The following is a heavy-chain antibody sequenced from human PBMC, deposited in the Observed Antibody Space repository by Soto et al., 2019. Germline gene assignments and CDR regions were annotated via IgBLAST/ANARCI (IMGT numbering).Heavy chain of an antibody. D-gene: IGHD3-10*01. CDR2: ISGSGGTT. J-gene: IGHJ6*02. CDR1: GFTFSSYA. Sequence: GGSLRLSCAASGFTFSSYAMSWVRQAPGKGLEWVSAISGSGGTTYYADSVKGRFTISRDNSKNTLYLQMNSLRAEDTAVYYCAKSPGALLSNYYYGMDVWGQGTTVTVSS. V-gene: IGHV3-23*01. CDR3: AKSPGALLSNYYYGMDV.